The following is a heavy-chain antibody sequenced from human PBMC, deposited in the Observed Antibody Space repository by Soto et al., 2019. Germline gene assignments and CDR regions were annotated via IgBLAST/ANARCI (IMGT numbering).Heavy chain of an antibody. CDR2: IDSFGTTI. CDR3: AKLVRVTTTFIDY. CDR1: GFTFNTYS. Sequence: GGSVRLSCAASGFTFNTYSMIWVRQAPGKGLEWVSYIDSFGTTIYYADSVKGRFTISRDNVKNSLYLQMNSLRAEDTAVYYRAKLVRVTTTFIDYWGQGTLVTVSS. J-gene: IGHJ4*02. V-gene: IGHV3-48*01. D-gene: IGHD4-17*01.